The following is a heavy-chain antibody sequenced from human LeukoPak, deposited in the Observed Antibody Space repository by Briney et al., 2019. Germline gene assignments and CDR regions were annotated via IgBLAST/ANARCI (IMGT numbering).Heavy chain of an antibody. CDR1: GFTFDDYA. CDR2: ISWNSGSI. V-gene: IGHV3-9*01. CDR3: AKQYSGSYHSPLYFDY. J-gene: IGHJ4*02. D-gene: IGHD1-26*01. Sequence: GGSLRLSCAASGFTFDDYAMHWVRQAPGKGLEWVSSISWNSGSIGYADSVKGRFTISRDNAKNSLYLQMNSLRAEDTAFYYCAKQYSGSYHSPLYFDYWGQGTLVTVSS.